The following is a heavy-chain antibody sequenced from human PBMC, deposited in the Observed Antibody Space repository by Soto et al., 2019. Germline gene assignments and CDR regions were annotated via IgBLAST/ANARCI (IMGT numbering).Heavy chain of an antibody. Sequence: PSETLSLTCAVSGGSISSGGYSWSWIRQPPGKGLEWIGYIYHSGSTYYNPSLKSRVTISVDRSKNQFSLKLSSVTAADTAVYYCASSRYYYGSGSYLYYFDYWGQGTLVTVSS. V-gene: IGHV4-30-2*01. D-gene: IGHD3-10*01. CDR2: IYHSGST. CDR3: ASSRYYYGSGSYLYYFDY. J-gene: IGHJ4*02. CDR1: GGSISSGGYS.